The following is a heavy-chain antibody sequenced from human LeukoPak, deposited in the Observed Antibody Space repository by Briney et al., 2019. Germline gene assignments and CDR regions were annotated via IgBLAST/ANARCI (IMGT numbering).Heavy chain of an antibody. J-gene: IGHJ6*03. D-gene: IGHD3-3*01. Sequence: GGSLRLSCAASGFTFSSYWMHWVRQAPGKGLVWVSRIKSDGSSTSYADSVKGRFTISRDNSKNTLYLQTNSLRAEDTAVYYCARAGEGDFWSGFYYYMDVWGKGTTVTVSS. CDR3: ARAGEGDFWSGFYYYMDV. CDR2: IKSDGSST. V-gene: IGHV3-74*01. CDR1: GFTFSSYW.